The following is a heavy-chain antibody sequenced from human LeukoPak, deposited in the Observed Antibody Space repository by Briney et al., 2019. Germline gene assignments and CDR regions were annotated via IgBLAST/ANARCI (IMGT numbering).Heavy chain of an antibody. J-gene: IGHJ5*02. CDR1: GYTFTSYD. Sequence: ASVKVSCEASGYTFTSYDINWVRQATGQGLEWMGRMNHNNGNTGYAQKFQGRVTITRNTSISTAYMELSSLRSEDTAVYYCARVRPRDYSSNWFDPWGQGTLVTVSS. V-gene: IGHV1-8*03. D-gene: IGHD4-11*01. CDR3: ARVRPRDYSSNWFDP. CDR2: MNHNNGNT.